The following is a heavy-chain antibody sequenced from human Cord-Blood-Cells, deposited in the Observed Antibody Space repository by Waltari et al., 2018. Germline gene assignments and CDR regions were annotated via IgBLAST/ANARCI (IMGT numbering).Heavy chain of an antibody. Sequence: QVQLVQSGAEVKKPGSSVKVSCKASGGTFSSYALSWVRQAPGQGLEWMGGMSPIFGTANYAQKFQGRVTITADEATSTAYMELSSLRSEDTAVYYCARDQHGLWGNWFDPWGQGTLVTVSS. CDR3: ARDQHGLWGNWFDP. D-gene: IGHD3-16*01. J-gene: IGHJ5*02. CDR1: GGTFSSYA. CDR2: MSPIFGTA. V-gene: IGHV1-69*01.